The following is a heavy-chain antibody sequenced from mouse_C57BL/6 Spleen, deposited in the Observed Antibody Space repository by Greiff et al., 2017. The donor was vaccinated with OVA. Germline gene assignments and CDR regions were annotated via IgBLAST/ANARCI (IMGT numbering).Heavy chain of an antibody. Sequence: QVQLQQSGAELARPGASVKMSCKASGYTFTSYTMHWVKQRPGQGLEWIGYINPSSGYTKYNQKFKDKATMTADKSSSTAYMQLSSLTSEDSAVYYCAAITTVVEGFAYWGQGTLVTVSA. D-gene: IGHD1-1*01. V-gene: IGHV1-4*01. CDR3: AAITTVVEGFAY. J-gene: IGHJ3*01. CDR1: GYTFTSYT. CDR2: INPSSGYT.